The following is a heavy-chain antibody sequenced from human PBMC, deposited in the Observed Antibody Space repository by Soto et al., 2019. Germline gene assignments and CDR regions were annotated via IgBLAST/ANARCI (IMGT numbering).Heavy chain of an antibody. CDR1: GGSIDKSTYY. V-gene: IGHV4-39*01. Sequence: QLQLQESGPGLVKPSETLSLTCTVSGGSIDKSTYYWCWIRQPPGKALEWIGSIYYSGSTYYYPSFKSRVTTSVDTSRNQFSLKLSSVTAADTAVYYCARHHESGWYGYWGQGTLVTVSS. J-gene: IGHJ4*02. CDR2: IYYSGST. D-gene: IGHD6-19*01. CDR3: ARHHESGWYGY.